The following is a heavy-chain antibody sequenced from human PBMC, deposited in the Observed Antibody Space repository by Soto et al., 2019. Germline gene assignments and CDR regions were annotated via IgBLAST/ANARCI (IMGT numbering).Heavy chain of an antibody. D-gene: IGHD5-12*01. Sequence: GGSLRLSCAASGFTVSSNYMNWVRQAPGKGLEWVSIIYSGGSTYYADSVKGRFTISRDSSKNTLYLQMNSLRAEDTAPYYCARGTRGNSAYYLFDYRGQRTLVTVSS. CDR3: ARGTRGNSAYYLFDY. J-gene: IGHJ4*02. CDR2: IYSGGST. CDR1: GFTVSSNY. V-gene: IGHV3-53*01.